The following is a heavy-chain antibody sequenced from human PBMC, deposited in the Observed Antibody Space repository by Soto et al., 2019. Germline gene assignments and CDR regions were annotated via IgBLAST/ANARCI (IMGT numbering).Heavy chain of an antibody. J-gene: IGHJ4*02. CDR2: INHSGST. D-gene: IGHD3-22*01. V-gene: IGHV4-34*01. Sequence: SETLSLTCAVYGGSSSGYYGSWIRQPPGKGLEWIGEINHSGSTNYNPSLKSRVTMSVDNSKNQFSLKLSSVTAADTAMYYCARWYYYGSSGYCFDYWGQGIPVTVSS. CDR1: GGSSSGYY. CDR3: ARWYYYGSSGYCFDY.